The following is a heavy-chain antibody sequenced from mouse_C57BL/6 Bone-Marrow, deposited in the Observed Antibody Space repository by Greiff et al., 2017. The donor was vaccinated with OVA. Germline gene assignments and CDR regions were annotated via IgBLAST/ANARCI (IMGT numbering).Heavy chain of an antibody. J-gene: IGHJ1*03. V-gene: IGHV8-8*01. CDR1: GFSLSTFGMG. CDR3: TRIERSLYYGSNYWYFDV. D-gene: IGHD1-1*01. Sequence: QVTLKESGPGILQPSQTLSLTCSFSGFSLSTFGMGVGWIRQPSGKGLEWLAYIWWDADKYYNPALKRRLTIYKDTSKNQVCLKIANEDTAETATYYCTRIERSLYYGSNYWYFDVWGTGTTVTVSS. CDR2: IWWDADK.